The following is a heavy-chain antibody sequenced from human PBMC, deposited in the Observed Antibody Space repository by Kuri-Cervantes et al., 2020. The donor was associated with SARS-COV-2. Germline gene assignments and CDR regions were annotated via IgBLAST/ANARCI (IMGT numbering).Heavy chain of an antibody. CDR1: GYTFTSYG. V-gene: IGHV1-18*04. J-gene: IGHJ6*03. Sequence: ASVKVSCKASGYTFTSYGISWVRQAPGQGLEWMGWISAYNGNTNYAQKLQGRVTMTTDTSTSTAYMELRSLRSDDTAVYYCARAKSVNYYYYYMDVWGKGTTVTVSS. D-gene: IGHD3-10*01. CDR2: ISAYNGNT. CDR3: ARAKSVNYYYYYMDV.